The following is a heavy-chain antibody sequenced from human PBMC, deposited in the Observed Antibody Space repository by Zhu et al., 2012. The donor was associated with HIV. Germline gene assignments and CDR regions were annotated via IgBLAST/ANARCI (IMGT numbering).Heavy chain of an antibody. Sequence: QVQLQESGPGLVKPSETLSLTCTVSGATISRSSYYWGWIRQTPGKGLEWIGSIYYSGGTYYNPSLKSRLTISVDTSKNQFSLKLSSVTAADTAFYYCANTRTSGWYSYAFHVVGPRDTGHRLF. D-gene: IGHD6-19*01. J-gene: IGHJ3*01. CDR1: GATISRSSYY. V-gene: IGHV4-39*01. CDR2: IYYSGGT. CDR3: ANTRTSGWYSYAFHV.